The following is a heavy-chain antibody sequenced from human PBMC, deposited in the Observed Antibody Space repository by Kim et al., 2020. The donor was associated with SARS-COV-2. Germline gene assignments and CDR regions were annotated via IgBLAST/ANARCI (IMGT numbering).Heavy chain of an antibody. D-gene: IGHD3-16*01. CDR1: GHFFTRDS. Sequence: ASVKVSCKTSGHFFTRDSIHWVHQAPGQGRERMGGIDCGNGNTIYSQKFQGRVNFTTDTSASTAYMELSYLRSEDTAVYYCLGGFYFDYWGQGTLVTVSS. J-gene: IGHJ4*02. CDR2: IDCGNGNT. V-gene: IGHV1-3*01. CDR3: LGGFYFDY.